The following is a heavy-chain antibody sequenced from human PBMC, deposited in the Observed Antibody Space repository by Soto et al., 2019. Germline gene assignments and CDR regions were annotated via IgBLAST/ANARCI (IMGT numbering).Heavy chain of an antibody. D-gene: IGHD6-13*01. CDR3: ARARGSSQNLDT. V-gene: IGHV4-59*01. J-gene: IGHJ5*02. Sequence: SETLSLTCTVSGDSISSDYWSWIRQPPGKGLEWIGYTYYSGLTNTNPSLKSRLSISVDTSKNQFSLKLTSVTAADTAVYYCARARGSSQNLDTWGQGTLVTVYS. CDR1: GDSISSDY. CDR2: TYYSGLT.